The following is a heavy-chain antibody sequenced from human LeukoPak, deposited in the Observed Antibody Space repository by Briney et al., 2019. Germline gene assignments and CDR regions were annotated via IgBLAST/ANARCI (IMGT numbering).Heavy chain of an antibody. D-gene: IGHD1-14*01. CDR1: GGTFSSYA. Sequence: GASVKVSCKASGGTFSSYAISWVRQAPGQGLEWMGGIIPIFGTANYAQKFQGRVTITADESTSTAYTELSSLRSEDTAVYYCASRITGTTEDWFDPWGQGTLVTVSS. CDR3: ASRITGTTEDWFDP. CDR2: IIPIFGTA. J-gene: IGHJ5*02. V-gene: IGHV1-69*13.